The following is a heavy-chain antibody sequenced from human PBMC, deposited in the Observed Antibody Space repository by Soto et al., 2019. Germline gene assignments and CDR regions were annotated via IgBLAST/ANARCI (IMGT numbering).Heavy chain of an antibody. V-gene: IGHV3-30*18. CDR2: ISYDGSNK. J-gene: IGHJ5*02. CDR1: GFTFSSYG. D-gene: IGHD6-13*01. Sequence: PGGSLRLSCAASGFTFSSYGMHWVRQAPGKGLEWVAVISYDGSNKYYADSVKGRFTISRDNSKNTLYLQMNSLRAEDTAVYYCAKDREDPPYSSSPNWFDPWGQGTLVTVSS. CDR3: AKDREDPPYSSSPNWFDP.